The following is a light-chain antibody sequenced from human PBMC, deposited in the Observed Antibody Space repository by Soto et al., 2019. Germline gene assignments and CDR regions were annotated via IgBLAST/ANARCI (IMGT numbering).Light chain of an antibody. CDR1: QSISSY. V-gene: IGKV1-39*01. CDR3: QQSCSPPLT. CDR2: AAS. Sequence: DIQMTQSPSSLSASVGDRVTITCRASQSISSYLNWYQQKPGKAPKLLIYAASSLQSGVPSRFNGSGSGTEFTLTISSLQPEDFATYYCQQSCSPPLTFGGGTKVVIK. J-gene: IGKJ4*01.